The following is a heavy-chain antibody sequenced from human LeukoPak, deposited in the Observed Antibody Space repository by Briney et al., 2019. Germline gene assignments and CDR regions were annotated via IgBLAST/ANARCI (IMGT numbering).Heavy chain of an antibody. CDR3: AREGSYYYDSSGYFDY. D-gene: IGHD3-22*01. CDR2: ISYDGGNK. CDR1: GFTFSSYA. Sequence: GGSLRLSRSASGFTFSSYAMHWVRQAPGKGLEWVAVISYDGGNKYYADSVKGRFTISRDNSKNTLYLQMNSLRAEDTAVYYCAREGSYYYDSSGYFDYWGQGTLVTVSS. V-gene: IGHV3-30-3*01. J-gene: IGHJ4*02.